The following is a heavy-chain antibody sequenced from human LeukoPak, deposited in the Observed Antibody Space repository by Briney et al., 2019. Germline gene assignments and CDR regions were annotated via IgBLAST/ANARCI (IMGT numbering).Heavy chain of an antibody. CDR1: GFTFSSSA. CDR3: AKVKEDRYYNSRGFYLDY. Sequence: GGSLRLSCAASGFTFSSSAMSWVRQVPGKGLEWVSGVSASGGSTYYADSVRGRFTISRVNSDNTLYLQMNSLRAEDTAIYYCAKVKEDRYYNSRGFYLDYWGQGTLVTVSS. D-gene: IGHD3-22*01. V-gene: IGHV3-23*01. J-gene: IGHJ4*02. CDR2: VSASGGST.